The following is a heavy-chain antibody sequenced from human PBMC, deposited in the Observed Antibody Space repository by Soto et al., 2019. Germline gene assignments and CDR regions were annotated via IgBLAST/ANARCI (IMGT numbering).Heavy chain of an antibody. V-gene: IGHV1-18*01. D-gene: IGHD1-26*01. CDR3: ARDAAVGLFDY. CDR2: ISAHNGNT. Sequence: ASVKVSCKASGYTFTSYGISWVRQAPGQGLEWMGWISAHNGNTNHAQKLQGRVTMTTDTSTSTAYMELRSLRSDDTAVYYCARDAAVGLFDYWGQGTLVTVPS. J-gene: IGHJ4*02. CDR1: GYTFTSYG.